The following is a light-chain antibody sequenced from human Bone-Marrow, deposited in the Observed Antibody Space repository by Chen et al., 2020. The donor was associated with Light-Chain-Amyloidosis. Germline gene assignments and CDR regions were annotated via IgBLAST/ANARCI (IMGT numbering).Light chain of an antibody. J-gene: IGKJ2*01. V-gene: IGKV1-5*01. CDR3: QPYNRYPYP. CDR2: DAS. CDR1: QSISTS. Sequence: DIQMTQSPSTLSPSVGDRVTITCRASQSISTSLAWYQQKPGNAPTLLIYDASTLEAGVPSRFSGSGSGTYFTLTINSLQPDDFATYFCQPYNRYPYPFGQGTKLEI.